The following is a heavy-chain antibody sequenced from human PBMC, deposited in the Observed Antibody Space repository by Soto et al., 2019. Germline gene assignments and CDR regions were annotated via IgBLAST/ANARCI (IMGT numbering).Heavy chain of an antibody. V-gene: IGHV2-5*02. D-gene: IGHD7-27*01. J-gene: IGHJ5*02. Sequence: SGPTLVNPTQTLTLNCAFSGFSLSTTGEGVGWFRQPPGKASEWLALICWDDDVSYSPSLRNRLTITKDTSENQVVLTMTNIDPLDTATYYFVHRKVSNGAWFDPWGQGILVTVSS. CDR1: GFSLSTTGEG. CDR3: VHRKVSNGAWFDP. CDR2: ICWDDDV.